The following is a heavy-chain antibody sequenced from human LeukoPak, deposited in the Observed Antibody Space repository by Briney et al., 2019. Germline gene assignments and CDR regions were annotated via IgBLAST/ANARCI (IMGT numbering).Heavy chain of an antibody. J-gene: IGHJ3*02. Sequence: ASVKVSCQSSGYTFTRHYMNWVGQAPGRGLEWMGKINPSSGGTGYAQKFQGRVTMTRDASTSTVYMELTSLRSADTAVYYCARDGLYCTNGVCSSDIWGQGTLVTVSS. CDR2: INPSSGGT. V-gene: IGHV1-46*01. CDR1: GYTFTRHY. D-gene: IGHD2-8*01. CDR3: ARDGLYCTNGVCSSDI.